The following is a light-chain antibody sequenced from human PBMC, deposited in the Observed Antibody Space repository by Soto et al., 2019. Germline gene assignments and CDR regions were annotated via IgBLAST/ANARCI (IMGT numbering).Light chain of an antibody. CDR1: SSNIGAGYA. CDR2: NNA. J-gene: IGLJ1*01. CDR3: QSHDNSLSGFYV. Sequence: QSVVTQPPSVSGAPGRRVTISCTGSSSNIGAGYAVHWYQKLPGTGPKLLIYNNAIRPSGVPDRFSGSRSGTSASLAITGLQAGDEADYYCQSHDNSLSGFYVFGTGTKVTVL. V-gene: IGLV1-40*02.